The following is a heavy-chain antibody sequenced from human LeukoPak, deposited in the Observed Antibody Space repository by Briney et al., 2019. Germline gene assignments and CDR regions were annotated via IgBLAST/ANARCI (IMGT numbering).Heavy chain of an antibody. CDR3: ARHPSSSFSWFDP. V-gene: IGHV1-3*01. CDR2: INAGNGNT. J-gene: IGHJ5*02. Sequence: ASVKVSCKASGYTFSSYAIHWVRQAPGQSLEWMGWINAGNGNTKYSQKLQGRVTITRDTSASTAYMELSSLRSEDTAVYYCARHPSSSFSWFDPWGQGTLVTVSS. D-gene: IGHD6-13*01. CDR1: GYTFSSYA.